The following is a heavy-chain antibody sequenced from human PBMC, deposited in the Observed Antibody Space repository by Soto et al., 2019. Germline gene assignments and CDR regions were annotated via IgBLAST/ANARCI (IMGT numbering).Heavy chain of an antibody. CDR2: ISWNSGSI. J-gene: IGHJ3*02. V-gene: IGHV3-9*01. CDR3: AKGIAAAYDAFGI. D-gene: IGHD6-13*01. Sequence: GGSLRLSCAASGFTFDDYAMHWVRQAPGKGLEWVSGISWNSGSIGYADSVKGRFTISRDNAKNSLYLQMNSLRAEDTALYYCAKGIAAAYDAFGIWGQGTMVTVSS. CDR1: GFTFDDYA.